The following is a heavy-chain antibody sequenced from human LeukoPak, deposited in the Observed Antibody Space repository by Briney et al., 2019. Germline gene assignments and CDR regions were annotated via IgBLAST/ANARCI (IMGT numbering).Heavy chain of an antibody. CDR1: GFTLTSYK. V-gene: IGHV3-48*03. CDR2: ISRTGNSI. D-gene: IGHD6-13*01. Sequence: PGGSPRHSCAASGFTLTSYKMNWVRLAPRTGLEWISYISRTGNSIYYADSVKGRFTVSRDSAKNSLYLQMNSLRAEDTAVYYCARGPYSSNWYVDYWGQGTLVTVAS. CDR3: ARGPYSSNWYVDY. J-gene: IGHJ4*02.